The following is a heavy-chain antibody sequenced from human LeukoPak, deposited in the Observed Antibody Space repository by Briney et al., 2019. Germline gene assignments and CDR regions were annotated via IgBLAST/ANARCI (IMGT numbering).Heavy chain of an antibody. Sequence: GGSLRLSCAASGFTFSSYAMSWVRQAPGKGLEWVSSISSSSSYIYYADSVKGRFTISRDNAKNSLYLQMNSLRAEDTAVYYCARDKSSTRPNWFDPWGQGTLVTVSS. CDR3: ARDKSSTRPNWFDP. CDR2: ISSSSSYI. J-gene: IGHJ5*02. V-gene: IGHV3-21*01. CDR1: GFTFSSYA. D-gene: IGHD2-2*01.